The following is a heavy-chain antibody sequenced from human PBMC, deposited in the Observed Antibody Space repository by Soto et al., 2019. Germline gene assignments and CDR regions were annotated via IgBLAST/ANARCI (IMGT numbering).Heavy chain of an antibody. CDR3: AREKVGTTFFDN. CDR2: IYPSVSS. V-gene: IGHV4-38-2*02. Sequence: XGTLSLTCNVSGFAISRGYYWSCVRQPPGKGLEWIGSIYPSVSSYHNPSLESRLTLSIDTSKNQFTLKLASVTAADTALYYCAREKVGTTFFDNWGQGTQVTVSS. D-gene: IGHD1-1*01. J-gene: IGHJ4*02. CDR1: GFAISRGYY.